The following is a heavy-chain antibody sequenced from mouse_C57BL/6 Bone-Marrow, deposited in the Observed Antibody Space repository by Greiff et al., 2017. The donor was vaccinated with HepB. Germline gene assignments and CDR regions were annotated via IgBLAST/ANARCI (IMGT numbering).Heavy chain of an antibody. V-gene: IGHV10-1*01. D-gene: IGHD4-1*01. J-gene: IGHJ2*01. CDR1: GFSFNTYA. CDR2: IRSKSNNYAT. Sequence: EVKVEESGGGLVQPKGSLKLSCAASGFSFNTYAMNWVRQAPGKGLEWVARIRSKSNNYATYYADSVKDRFTISRDDSESMLYLQMNNLKTEDTAMYYCVRELGNFDYWGQGTTLTVSS. CDR3: VRELGNFDY.